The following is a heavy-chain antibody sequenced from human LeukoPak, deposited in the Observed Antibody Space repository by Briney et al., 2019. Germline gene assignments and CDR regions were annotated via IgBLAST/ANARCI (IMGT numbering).Heavy chain of an antibody. Sequence: PGGSLRLSCAASGFSLSTYGMHWVRQAPGKGLEWVVFLRYDGSNKYYADSVEGRFTISRDNAKNTVYLQMNSLRVEDTAVYYCARAGYAFDIWGQGKMVTVSS. J-gene: IGHJ3*02. CDR3: ARAGYAFDI. CDR2: LRYDGSNK. V-gene: IGHV3-30*02. D-gene: IGHD5-18*01. CDR1: GFSLSTYG.